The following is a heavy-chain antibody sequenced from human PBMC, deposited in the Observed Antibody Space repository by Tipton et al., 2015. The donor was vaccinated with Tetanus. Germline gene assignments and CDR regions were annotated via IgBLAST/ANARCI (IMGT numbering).Heavy chain of an antibody. CDR2: IYHSGVT. CDR1: GDSISSDNW. V-gene: IGHV4-4*02. CDR3: ASRVRGPAAY. Sequence: SLRLSCTVSGDSISSDNWWSWVRQPPGRGLEWIGEIYHSGVTNYNSSLKSRVAISVYKSRNQFSLKVNSVTAADTAFYYCASRVRGPAAYWGQGILVTVSS. D-gene: IGHD3-3*01. J-gene: IGHJ4*02.